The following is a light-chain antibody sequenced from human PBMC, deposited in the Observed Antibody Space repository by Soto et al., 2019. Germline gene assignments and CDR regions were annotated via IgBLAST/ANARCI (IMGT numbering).Light chain of an antibody. J-gene: IGLJ3*02. Sequence: QSVLTQPASVSGSPGQSITISCTGTSSDVGGYNYVSWYQQHPGKVPQLMIYDVSNRPSGVSDRFSGSKSGNTASLTISGLQSEDEADYYCSSYTSIGTLVVFGGGTKLTVL. CDR3: SSYTSIGTLVV. CDR1: SSDVGGYNY. CDR2: DVS. V-gene: IGLV2-14*03.